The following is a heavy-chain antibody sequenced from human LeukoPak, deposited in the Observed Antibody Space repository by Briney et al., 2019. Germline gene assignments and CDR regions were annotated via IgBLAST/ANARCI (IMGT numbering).Heavy chain of an antibody. Sequence: SVKVSCKASGGTFSSYAISWVRQAPGQGLEWMGGIIPIFGTANYAQKFQGRVTITADESTSTAYMELSSLRSEDTAVYYCARVDAAMWYFDYWGQGTLVTVSS. CDR3: ARVDAAMWYFDY. CDR2: IIPIFGTA. D-gene: IGHD5-18*01. V-gene: IGHV1-69*13. CDR1: GGTFSSYA. J-gene: IGHJ4*02.